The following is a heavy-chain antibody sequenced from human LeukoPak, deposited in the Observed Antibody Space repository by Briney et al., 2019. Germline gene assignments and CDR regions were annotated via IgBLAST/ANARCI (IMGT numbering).Heavy chain of an antibody. CDR1: GYTFTSYD. CDR2: MNPNSGNT. D-gene: IGHD3-22*01. CDR3: ARGSYYDSSGYYYLVKTLDP. Sequence: VKVSCKASGYTFTSYDINWVRQATGQGLEWMGWMNPNSGNTGYAQKFQGRVTMTRNTSISTAYMELSSLRSEDTAVYYCARGSYYDSSGYYYLVKTLDPWGQGTLVTVSS. V-gene: IGHV1-8*01. J-gene: IGHJ5*02.